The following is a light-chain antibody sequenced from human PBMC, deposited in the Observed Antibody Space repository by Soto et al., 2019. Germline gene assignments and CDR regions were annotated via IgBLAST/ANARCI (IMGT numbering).Light chain of an antibody. CDR2: GAS. CDR3: LQDYTYPWT. Sequence: IQLTQSPSSLSASVGDRVTITCRASQAIRNDLGWYQQKPGKAPNLLIFGASNLQVGVPVRFSASGSGTNFTLTISNLQPEDFASYYCLQDYTYPWTFGQGTKVDI. J-gene: IGKJ1*01. V-gene: IGKV1-6*01. CDR1: QAIRND.